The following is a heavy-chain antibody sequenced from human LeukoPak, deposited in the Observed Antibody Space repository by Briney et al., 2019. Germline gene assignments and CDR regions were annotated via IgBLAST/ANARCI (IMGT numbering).Heavy chain of an antibody. CDR1: GFTFSYYP. V-gene: IGHV3-69-1*01. D-gene: IGHD4-11*01. CDR2: IGTSGSR. J-gene: IGHJ4*02. CDR3: ASILRGSTDDY. Sequence: PGGSLRLSCATSGFTFSYYPMNWVRQAPGKGLEWVSSIGTSGSRYYADSVKGRFTISRGNAKNSLYLQMNSLRAEDTAVYYCASILRGSTDDYWGQGTLVTVSS.